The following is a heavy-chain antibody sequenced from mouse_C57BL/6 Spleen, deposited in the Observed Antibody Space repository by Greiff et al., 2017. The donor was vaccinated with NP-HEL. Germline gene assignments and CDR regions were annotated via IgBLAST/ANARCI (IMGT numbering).Heavy chain of an antibody. J-gene: IGHJ4*01. CDR2: IYPGSGST. D-gene: IGHD2-1*01. CDR1: GYTFTSYW. V-gene: IGHV1-55*01. Sequence: QVQLQQPGAELVKPGASVKMSCKASGYTFTSYWITWVKQRPGPGLEWIGDIYPGSGSTNYNEKFKSKATLTVDTSSSTAYMQLSSLTSEDSAVYYCARRGGNQYYYAMDYWGQGTSVTVSS. CDR3: ARRGGNQYYYAMDY.